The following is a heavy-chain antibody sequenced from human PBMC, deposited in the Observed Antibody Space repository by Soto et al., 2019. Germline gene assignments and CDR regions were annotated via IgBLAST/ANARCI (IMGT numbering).Heavy chain of an antibody. V-gene: IGHV4-59*01. J-gene: IGHJ4*02. D-gene: IGHD3-16*01. CDR3: ARTWGSTTDY. CDR2: IYYSGST. Sequence: PSETLSLTCTVSGGSISSYYWSWFRQPPGKGLEWIGYIYYSGSTNYNPSLKSRVTISVDTSKNQFSLKLSSVTAADTAVYYCARTWGSTTDYWGRGTLVTVSS. CDR1: GGSISSYY.